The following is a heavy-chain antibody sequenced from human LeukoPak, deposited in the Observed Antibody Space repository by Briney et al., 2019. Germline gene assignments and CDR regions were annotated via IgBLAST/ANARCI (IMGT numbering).Heavy chain of an antibody. Sequence: PGGSLRLSCAASGFTFDDYGMSWVRQAPGKGLEWVSGINWNGGSTGYADSVKGRFTISRDNAKNSLYLQMNSLRAEDTALYYCARAGRGYNYGYGNWYFDLWGRGTLVTVSS. CDR1: GFTFDDYG. J-gene: IGHJ2*01. CDR3: ARAGRGYNYGYGNWYFDL. CDR2: INWNGGST. V-gene: IGHV3-20*04. D-gene: IGHD5-18*01.